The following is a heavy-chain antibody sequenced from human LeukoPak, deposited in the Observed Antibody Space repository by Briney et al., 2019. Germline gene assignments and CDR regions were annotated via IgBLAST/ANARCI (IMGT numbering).Heavy chain of an antibody. Sequence: GGSLRLSCSASGFTFSSYSMNWVRQAPGKGLEWVSSISSSSSYMSSADSVRGRFTISRDNAKSSVYLQMNSLRAEDTAVYYCARDFEDAFDIWGQGTMVTVSS. V-gene: IGHV3-21*01. J-gene: IGHJ3*02. CDR1: GFTFSSYS. CDR2: ISSSSSYM. CDR3: ARDFEDAFDI.